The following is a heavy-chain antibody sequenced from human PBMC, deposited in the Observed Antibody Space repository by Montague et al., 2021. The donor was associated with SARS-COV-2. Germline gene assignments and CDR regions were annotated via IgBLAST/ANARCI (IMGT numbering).Heavy chain of an antibody. J-gene: IGHJ3*02. D-gene: IGHD3-10*01. CDR1: GGSISSGSYY. CDR3: ASERAYDYGSGTYPGGFDI. V-gene: IGHV4-61*02. CDR2: IYTTGRT. Sequence: TLSLTCTVSGGSISSGSYYWSWIRQPAGKGLEWIGRIYTTGRTNYNPSLKSRVTISVDTSKNQFSLKLSSVTAADTAAYYCASERAYDYGSGTYPGGFDIWGQGIMVTVSS.